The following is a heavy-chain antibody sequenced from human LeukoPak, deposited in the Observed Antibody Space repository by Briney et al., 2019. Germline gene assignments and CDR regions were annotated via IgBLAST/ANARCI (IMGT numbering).Heavy chain of an antibody. Sequence: GGSLRLSCAASGFTFSSYAMSWVRQAPGKGLEWVSAISGSGGSTYYADSVKGRFTISRDNSKNTLCLQMNSLRAEDTAVYYCAKAYDYDFWSGILDYWGQGTLVTVSS. V-gene: IGHV3-23*01. CDR3: AKAYDYDFWSGILDY. D-gene: IGHD3-3*01. J-gene: IGHJ4*02. CDR2: ISGSGGST. CDR1: GFTFSSYA.